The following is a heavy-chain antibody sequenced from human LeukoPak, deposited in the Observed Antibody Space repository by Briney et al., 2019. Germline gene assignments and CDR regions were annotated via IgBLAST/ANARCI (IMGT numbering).Heavy chain of an antibody. CDR1: GFTFSSYW. V-gene: IGHV3-7*03. J-gene: IGHJ6*02. CDR2: INHNGNVN. Sequence: GGSLRLSCAASGFTFSSYWMNWARQAPGKGLEWVASINHNGNVNYYVDSVKGRFTISRGDAKNSLYLQMSNLRAEDTAVYFCARGGGLDVWGQGATVTVSS. D-gene: IGHD3-16*01. CDR3: ARGGGLDV.